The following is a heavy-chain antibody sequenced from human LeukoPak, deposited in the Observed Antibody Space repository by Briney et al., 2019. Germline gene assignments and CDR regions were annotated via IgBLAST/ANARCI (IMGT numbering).Heavy chain of an antibody. CDR3: AKSTGATPTDTLDY. CDR2: IRYDGSNK. CDR1: EFTFSKYG. Sequence: GGSLRLSCAASEFTFSKYGMHWVRQAPGKGLEWVAFIRYDGSNKYYADSVKGRFTISRDNSKNTLYLQMNSLRAEDTAMYYCAKSTGATPTDTLDYWGQGTLVTGSS. D-gene: IGHD5-18*01. V-gene: IGHV3-30*02. J-gene: IGHJ4*02.